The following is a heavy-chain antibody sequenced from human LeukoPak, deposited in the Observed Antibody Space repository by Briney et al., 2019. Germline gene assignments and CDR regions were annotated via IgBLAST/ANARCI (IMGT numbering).Heavy chain of an antibody. CDR3: ARATDGFFDY. D-gene: IGHD5-24*01. Sequence: SETLSLTCTVYGGSFSGYYWSWIRQPPGKGLEWIGEINHSGSTNYNPSLKSRVTISVDTSKNQFSLKLSSVTAADTALYYCARATDGFFDYWGQGTLVTVSS. CDR2: INHSGST. V-gene: IGHV4-34*01. CDR1: GGSFSGYY. J-gene: IGHJ4*02.